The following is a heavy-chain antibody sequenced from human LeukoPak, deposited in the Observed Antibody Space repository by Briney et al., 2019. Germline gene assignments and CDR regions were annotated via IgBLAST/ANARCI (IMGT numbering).Heavy chain of an antibody. D-gene: IGHD4-17*01. CDR1: GGSISSSSYY. J-gene: IGHJ6*03. CDR2: IYSSGST. CDR3: ARGRRDYGDRNYMDV. V-gene: IGHV4-39*07. Sequence: SETLSLTCTVSGGSISSSSYYWGWIRQPPGKGLEWIGSIYSSGSTYYNPSLKSRVTISVDTSKNQFSLKLSSVTAADTAVYYCARGRRDYGDRNYMDVWGKGTTVTVSS.